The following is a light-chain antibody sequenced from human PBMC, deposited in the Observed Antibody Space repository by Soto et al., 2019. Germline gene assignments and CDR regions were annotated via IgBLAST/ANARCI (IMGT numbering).Light chain of an antibody. Sequence: DTVMTQSPLSLPVTPGEPASISCWSSQSLLHTDGYNYLDWYLQKPGQSPQLLIYLGSYRASGVPDRFSGSGSRTDFTLKISRVEAEDVGVYYCMQALQTPPTF. CDR3: MQALQTPPT. CDR1: QSLLHTDGYNY. J-gene: IGKJ1*01. CDR2: LGS. V-gene: IGKV2-28*01.